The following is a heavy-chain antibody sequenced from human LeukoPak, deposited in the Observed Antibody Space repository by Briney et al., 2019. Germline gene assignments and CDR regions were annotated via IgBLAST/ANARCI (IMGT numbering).Heavy chain of an antibody. J-gene: IGHJ4*02. Sequence: GGSLRLSCTTSGFPFSSYAMSWVRQAPGKGLEWVSGISGSGGSTYYADSVKGRFTISRDNSKNTLYLQMNSLRAEGTAVYYCAFHMVVTPRGPFDYWGQGTLVTVSS. CDR3: AFHMVVTPRGPFDY. CDR2: ISGSGGST. CDR1: GFPFSSYA. V-gene: IGHV3-23*01. D-gene: IGHD4-23*01.